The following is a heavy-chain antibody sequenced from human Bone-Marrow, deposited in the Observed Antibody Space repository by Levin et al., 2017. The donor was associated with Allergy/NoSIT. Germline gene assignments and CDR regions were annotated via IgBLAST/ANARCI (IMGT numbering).Heavy chain of an antibody. Sequence: ASVKVSCKTSGYTFTKYALTWVRQAPGQGPEWMGWINTNAGKPTYAQGFSGRFVFSLDTSVSTAYLQISSLKAEDTAVYYCAINDVRERLAGAGMGYWGQGTQVTVSS. CDR3: AINDVRERLAGAGMGY. V-gene: IGHV7-4-1*02. J-gene: IGHJ4*02. CDR2: INTNAGKP. CDR1: GYTFTKYA. D-gene: IGHD3-10*01.